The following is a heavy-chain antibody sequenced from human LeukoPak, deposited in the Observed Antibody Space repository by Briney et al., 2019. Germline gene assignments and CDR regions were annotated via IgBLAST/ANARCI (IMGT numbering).Heavy chain of an antibody. CDR3: ARDVWSGAYGMDV. V-gene: IGHV3-21*01. D-gene: IGHD3-3*01. Sequence: GGSLRLSCAASGFTVSNNFMSWVRQVPGKGLEWVSSISSSSSYIYYADSVKGRFTISRDNAKNSLYLQMNSLRAEDTAVYYCARDVWSGAYGMDVWGQGTTVTVSS. CDR1: GFTVSNNF. J-gene: IGHJ6*02. CDR2: ISSSSSYI.